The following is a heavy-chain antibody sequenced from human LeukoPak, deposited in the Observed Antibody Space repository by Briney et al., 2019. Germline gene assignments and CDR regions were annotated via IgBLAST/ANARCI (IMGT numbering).Heavy chain of an antibody. CDR1: SGSISTSNYY. CDR2: IFYSGST. D-gene: IGHD4-11*01. J-gene: IGHJ5*02. V-gene: IGHV4-39*07. CDR3: ARVTKLGATRVDNWFDP. Sequence: PSETLSLTCTVSSGSISTSNYYWGWVRQPPVKALEWIGNIFYSGSTYYSPSLKSRVTISLDTSRNQFSLKLSSVTAADTAVYYCARVTKLGATRVDNWFDPWGQGTLVTVSS.